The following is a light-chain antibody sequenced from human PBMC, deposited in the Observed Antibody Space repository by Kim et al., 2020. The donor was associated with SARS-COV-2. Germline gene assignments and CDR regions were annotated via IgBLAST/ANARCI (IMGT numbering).Light chain of an antibody. CDR2: GKN. V-gene: IGLV3-19*01. Sequence: SYELTQDPAVSVALGQTVRITCQGDSLRSYYASWYQQKPGHAPVLVIYGKNNRPSGIPDRFSGSSSGNTASLTITGAQAEDEADYYCNSRDSSGNFVVFGGGTQLTVL. J-gene: IGLJ2*01. CDR3: NSRDSSGNFVV. CDR1: SLRSYY.